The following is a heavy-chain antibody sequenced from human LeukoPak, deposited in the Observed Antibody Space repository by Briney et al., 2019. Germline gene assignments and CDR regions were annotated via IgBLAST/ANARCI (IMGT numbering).Heavy chain of an antibody. CDR2: IWYDGSNK. J-gene: IGHJ4*02. V-gene: IGHV3-33*01. CDR3: AREVQYYDSSVYQGVDY. D-gene: IGHD3-22*01. CDR1: GFTFSSYG. Sequence: PGGSLSLSCAASGFTFSSYGMHWVRQAPGKGLEWVAVIWYDGSNKYYADSVKGRFTISRDNSKNTLYLQMNSLRAEDTAVYYCAREVQYYDSSVYQGVDYWGQGTLVTVSS.